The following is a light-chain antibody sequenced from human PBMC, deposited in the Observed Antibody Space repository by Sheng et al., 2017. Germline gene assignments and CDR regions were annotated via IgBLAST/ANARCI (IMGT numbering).Light chain of an antibody. Sequence: QSAQTQPASVSGSPGQSITISCTGTSSDVGGYDYVSWYQQYSGKAPKLMIYDVTNRPSGVSNRFSGSKSGNTASLTISGLQAEDEADYYCSSYTGKSTGVLGGGTKLTV. CDR3: SSYTGKSTGV. V-gene: IGLV2-14*01. J-gene: IGLJ3*02. CDR1: SSDVGGYDY. CDR2: DVT.